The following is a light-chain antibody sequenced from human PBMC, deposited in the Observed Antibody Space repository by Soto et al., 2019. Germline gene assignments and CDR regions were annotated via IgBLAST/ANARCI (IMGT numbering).Light chain of an antibody. J-gene: IGKJ5*01. V-gene: IGKV3-15*01. Sequence: EMTQSPATLSVSPGERATLSCRASESVSSNLAWYQQRPGQAPRLLIYGASTRATDTPVRFRGSGSGTEFTVTISSLQSEDFAVYYCQQYNNWPPSIIFGQGTRLEIK. CDR3: QQYNNWPPSII. CDR1: ESVSSN. CDR2: GAS.